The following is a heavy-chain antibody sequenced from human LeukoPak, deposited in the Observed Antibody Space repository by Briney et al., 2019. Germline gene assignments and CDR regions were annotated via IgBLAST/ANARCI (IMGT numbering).Heavy chain of an antibody. J-gene: IGHJ3*02. CDR3: ARAADYYDSSGYPDAFDI. CDR2: IWYDGSNK. V-gene: IGHV3-33*01. CDR1: GFTFSSYG. Sequence: HPGGSLRLSCAASGFTFSSYGMHWVRQAPGKGLEWVAVIWYDGSNKYYADPVKGRFTISRDNSKNTLYLRMNSLRAEDTAVYYCARAADYYDSSGYPDAFDIWGQGTMVTVSS. D-gene: IGHD3-22*01.